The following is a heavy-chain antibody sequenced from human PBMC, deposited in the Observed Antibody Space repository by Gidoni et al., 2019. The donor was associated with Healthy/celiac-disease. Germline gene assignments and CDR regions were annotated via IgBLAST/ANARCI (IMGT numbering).Heavy chain of an antibody. CDR3: ARENDGDSEGGYYGMDV. J-gene: IGHJ6*02. CDR2: ISSSSSYI. D-gene: IGHD4-17*01. Sequence: EVQLVESGGGLVKPGGSLRLSCAASGFTFSSYSMNWVRQAPGKGLEWVSSISSSSSYIYYADSVKGRFTISRDNAKNSLYLQMNSLRAEDTAVYYCARENDGDSEGGYYGMDVWGQGTTVTVSS. V-gene: IGHV3-21*01. CDR1: GFTFSSYS.